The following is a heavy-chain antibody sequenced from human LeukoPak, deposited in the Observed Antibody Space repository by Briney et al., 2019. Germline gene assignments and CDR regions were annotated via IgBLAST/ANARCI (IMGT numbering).Heavy chain of an antibody. CDR3: AKGDPMVRGIIA. CDR1: GFIFNNYA. D-gene: IGHD3-10*01. Sequence: PGGSLRLSCAASGFIFNNYAMIWVRQAPGKGLEWVSGISGSGGSTYYADFVKGRFTISRDNSQNTMFLQMYRLRAEDTAVYYCAKGDPMVRGIIAWGQGTLVTVSS. J-gene: IGHJ5*02. CDR2: ISGSGGST. V-gene: IGHV3-23*01.